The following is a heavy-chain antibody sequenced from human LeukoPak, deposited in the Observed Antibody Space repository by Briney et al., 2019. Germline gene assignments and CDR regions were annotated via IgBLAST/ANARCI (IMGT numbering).Heavy chain of an antibody. CDR3: ARDRRYYYDRYGMDV. D-gene: IGHD3-22*01. J-gene: IGHJ6*02. Sequence: GGSLRLSCAASGFTFSNYAMSWVRQAPGKGLEWVSVIYSGGSTYYADSVKGRFTISRDNSKNTLYLQMNSLRAEDTAVYYCARDRRYYYDRYGMDVWGQGTTVTVSS. V-gene: IGHV3-53*01. CDR1: GFTFSNYA. CDR2: IYSGGST.